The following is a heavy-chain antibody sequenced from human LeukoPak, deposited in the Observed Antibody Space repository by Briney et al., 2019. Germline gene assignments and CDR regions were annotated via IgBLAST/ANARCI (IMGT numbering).Heavy chain of an antibody. V-gene: IGHV3-33*06. CDR3: AKDSTVTTSHFDY. D-gene: IGHD4-17*01. CDR2: IWYDGSNK. Sequence: GRSLRLSCAASGFTFSSYGMHWVRQAPGKGLELVAVIWYDGSNKYYADSVKGRFTISRDNTKNTLYLQMNSLTAEDTAVYYCAKDSTVTTSHFDYWGRGTLVTVSS. J-gene: IGHJ4*02. CDR1: GFTFSSYG.